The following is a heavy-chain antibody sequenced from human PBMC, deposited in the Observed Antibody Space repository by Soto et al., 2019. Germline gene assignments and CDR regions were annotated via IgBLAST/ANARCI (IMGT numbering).Heavy chain of an antibody. CDR2: IYYSGST. V-gene: IGHV4-39*07. J-gene: IGHJ6*02. CDR3: ARDPTGLSDYYYYGMDV. Sequence: PSETLSLTCTVSGGSISSSSYYWGWIRQPPGKGLEWIGSIYYSGSTYYNPSLKSRVTISVDTSKNQFSLKLSSVTAADTAVYYCARDPTGLSDYYYYGMDVWGQGTTVTVSS. D-gene: IGHD2-8*01. CDR1: GGSISSSSYY.